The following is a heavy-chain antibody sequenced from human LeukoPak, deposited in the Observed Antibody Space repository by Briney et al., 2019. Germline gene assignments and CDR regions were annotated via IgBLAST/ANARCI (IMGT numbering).Heavy chain of an antibody. CDR2: INPNSGGT. CDR1: GYTFTGYY. V-gene: IGHV1-2*02. D-gene: IGHD3-3*01. CDR3: GRDQRRPYYDFWSGYPRGYYMDV. J-gene: IGHJ6*03. Sequence: ASVTVSCKASGYTFTGYYMHWVRQAPGQGLEWMGWINPNSGGTNYAQKFQGRVTMTRDTSISTAYMELSRLRSDDTPVYYCGRDQRRPYYDFWSGYPRGYYMDVWGKGTTVTVSS.